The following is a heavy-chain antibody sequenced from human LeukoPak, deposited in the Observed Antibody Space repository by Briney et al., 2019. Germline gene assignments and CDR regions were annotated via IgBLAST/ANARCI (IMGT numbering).Heavy chain of an antibody. D-gene: IGHD6-13*01. J-gene: IGHJ4*02. Sequence: PSETLSLTCTVSGGSISSYYWSWIRQPPGKGLEWIGYIYYSGSTNYNPSLKSRVTISVDTSKNQFSLKLSSVTAADTAVYYCARLRARIAAAGHFDYWGQGTPVTVSS. CDR1: GGSISSYY. CDR2: IYYSGST. CDR3: ARLRARIAAAGHFDY. V-gene: IGHV4-59*08.